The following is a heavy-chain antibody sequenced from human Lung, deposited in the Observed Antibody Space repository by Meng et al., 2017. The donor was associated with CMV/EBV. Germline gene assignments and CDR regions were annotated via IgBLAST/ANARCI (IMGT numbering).Heavy chain of an antibody. J-gene: IGHJ5*02. D-gene: IGHD3-3*01. CDR1: GYTFTSYG. CDR3: ARDGAPHYDFWTDYFHSFFHP. V-gene: IGHV1-18*01. CDR2: ISAYNHNT. Sequence: ASXXVSXKASGYTFTSYGINWVRQAPGHGPEWMGWISAYNHNTNYAQNFQGRVTMTTDTSTSTAYMELRSLKSDDTAVYFCARDGAPHYDFWTDYFHSFFHPWXQGTPVTVSS.